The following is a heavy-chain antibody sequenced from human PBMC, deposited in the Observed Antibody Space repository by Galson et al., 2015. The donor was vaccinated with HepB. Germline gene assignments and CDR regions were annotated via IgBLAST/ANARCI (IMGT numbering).Heavy chain of an antibody. D-gene: IGHD3-16*01. Sequence: SVKVSCKAFGYTFTTHAIHWVRQAPGQGLEWMGWIRTDTGNPIYAQGFTGRFVFSLDTSVSTTYLQISTLKAEDTAVYYCAREYLGESLGYWAQGTLVTVSS. CDR2: IRTDTGNP. CDR3: AREYLGESLGY. J-gene: IGHJ4*02. V-gene: IGHV7-4-1*02. CDR1: GYTFTTHA.